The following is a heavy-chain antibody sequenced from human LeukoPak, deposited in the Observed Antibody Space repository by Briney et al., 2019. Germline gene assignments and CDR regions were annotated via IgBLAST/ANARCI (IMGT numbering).Heavy chain of an antibody. CDR3: ARWGYCSGGSCYVQDYYGMDV. D-gene: IGHD2-15*01. V-gene: IGHV3-21*01. CDR1: GFTFSSYS. CDR2: ISSSSSYI. Sequence: SGGSLRLPCAASGFTFSSYSMNWVRQAPGRGLEWVSSISSSSSYIYYADSVKGRFTISRDNAKNSLYLQMNSLRAEDTAVYYCARWGYCSGGSCYVQDYYGMDVWGQGTTVTVSS. J-gene: IGHJ6*02.